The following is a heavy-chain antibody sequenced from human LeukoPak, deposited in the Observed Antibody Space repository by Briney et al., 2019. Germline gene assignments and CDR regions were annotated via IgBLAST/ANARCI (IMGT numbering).Heavy chain of an antibody. CDR3: ASEVVIAMVRGGVCNYFDY. J-gene: IGHJ4*02. Sequence: GRSLRLSCAASGFTFSSYALHSVRQAPGKGLEWVAVISYDGSNKYYADSVKGRFTISRDNSKNTLYLQMNSLRAEDTAVYYCASEVVIAMVRGGVCNYFDYWGRGTLVTVSS. D-gene: IGHD3-10*01. CDR1: GFTFSSYA. V-gene: IGHV3-30*04. CDR2: ISYDGSNK.